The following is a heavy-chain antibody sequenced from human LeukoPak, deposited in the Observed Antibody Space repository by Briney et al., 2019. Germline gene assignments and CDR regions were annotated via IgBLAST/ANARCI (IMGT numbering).Heavy chain of an antibody. Sequence: GGSLRLSCAASEFTFSSYEMNWVRQAPGKGLEWVSYISSSGSTIYYADSVKGRFTISRDNAKNSLYLQMNSLRAEDTAVYYCCGSGSYYNVWTNWFDPWGQGTLVTVSS. V-gene: IGHV3-48*03. CDR3: CGSGSYYNVWTNWFDP. D-gene: IGHD3-10*01. J-gene: IGHJ5*02. CDR2: ISSSGSTI. CDR1: EFTFSSYE.